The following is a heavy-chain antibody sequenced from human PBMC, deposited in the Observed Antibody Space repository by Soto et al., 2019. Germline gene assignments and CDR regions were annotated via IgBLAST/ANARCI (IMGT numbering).Heavy chain of an antibody. D-gene: IGHD3-3*01. J-gene: IGHJ5*02. V-gene: IGHV3-23*01. CDR1: GFTFSSYA. CDR3: AKLDNYDFWSDSSHNWFDP. Sequence: ESVGGLVQPGGSLRLSCAASGFTFSSYAMSWVRQAPGKGLEWVSAISASGGSTYYADSVKGRFTISRDHSKNTLYLQMNSLRADDTAVYYCAKLDNYDFWSDSSHNWFDPWGQGTLVTVSS. CDR2: ISASGGST.